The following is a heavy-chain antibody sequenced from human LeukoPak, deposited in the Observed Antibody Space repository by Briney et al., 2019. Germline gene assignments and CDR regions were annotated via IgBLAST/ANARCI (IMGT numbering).Heavy chain of an antibody. CDR2: MNQDGSER. Sequence: GGSLRLSCAASGFTFSSYWMSWVRQAPGKGLEWVANMNQDGSERYLVDSVKGRFAISRDNAKNSLYLQMNSLRAEDTAVYYCARGATAVDYWGQGTLVTVSS. CDR3: ARGATAVDY. CDR1: GFTFSSYW. V-gene: IGHV3-7*01. J-gene: IGHJ4*02. D-gene: IGHD6-13*01.